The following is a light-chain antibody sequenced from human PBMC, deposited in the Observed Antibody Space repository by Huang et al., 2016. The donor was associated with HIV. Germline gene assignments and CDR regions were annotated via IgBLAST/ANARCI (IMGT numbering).Light chain of an antibody. CDR1: QSVSSN. J-gene: IGKJ2*01. V-gene: IGKV3-15*01. CDR3: QQYNSWPPYT. Sequence: EIVMTQSPATLSVSPGERATLSCRASQSVSSNLAWFQQKPGQAPGLRIYGASTRATGIPARFSGSGSGTEFTLTISSLQSEDFAVYYCQQYNSWPPYTFGQGTKLEIK. CDR2: GAS.